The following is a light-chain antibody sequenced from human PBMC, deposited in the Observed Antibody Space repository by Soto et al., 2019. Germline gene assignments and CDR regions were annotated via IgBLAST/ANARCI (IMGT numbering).Light chain of an antibody. V-gene: IGKV1-9*01. CDR1: QGISSY. Sequence: DIQLTQSPSFLSASVGDRVSITCRATQGISSYLAWYQQKPGRAPKLLIYDASSLESGVPSRFSGSGSGTEFTLTITTLQPEDVGIYYCQQCHATPLTFGQGTRLEIK. J-gene: IGKJ5*01. CDR3: QQCHATPLT. CDR2: DAS.